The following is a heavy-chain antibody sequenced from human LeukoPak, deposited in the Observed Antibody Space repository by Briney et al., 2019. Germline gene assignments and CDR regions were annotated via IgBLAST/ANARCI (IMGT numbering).Heavy chain of an antibody. CDR3: ARDGGGYSYGYADY. Sequence: AASVKVSCKASGGTFSSYAISWVRQAPGQGLEWMGRIIPIFGIANYAQKFQGRVTITADKSTSTAYMELSSLRSEDTAVYYCARDGGGYSYGYADYWGQGTLVTVSS. V-gene: IGHV1-69*04. J-gene: IGHJ4*02. D-gene: IGHD5-18*01. CDR2: IIPIFGIA. CDR1: GGTFSSYA.